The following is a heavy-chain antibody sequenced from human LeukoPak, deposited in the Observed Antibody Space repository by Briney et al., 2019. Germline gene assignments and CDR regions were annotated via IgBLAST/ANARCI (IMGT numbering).Heavy chain of an antibody. CDR2: IYHSGST. CDR3: ARQGQHYGSGSSYFDY. D-gene: IGHD3-10*01. V-gene: IGHV4-4*02. CDR1: GGSISSSNW. J-gene: IGHJ4*02. Sequence: SETLSLTCAVSGGSISSSNWWSWVRQPPGKGLEWIGEIYHSGSTNYNPSLKSRVTISVDTSKNQFSLKLSSVTAADTAVYYCARQGQHYGSGSSYFDYWGQGTLVTVSS.